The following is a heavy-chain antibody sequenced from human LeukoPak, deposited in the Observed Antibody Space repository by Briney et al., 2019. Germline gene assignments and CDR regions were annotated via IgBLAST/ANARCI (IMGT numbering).Heavy chain of an antibody. J-gene: IGHJ6*03. CDR3: ARGSRWDYYYYMDV. V-gene: IGHV1-2*02. Sequence: ASVKVSCKASGYTFTGYYMHWVRQAPGQGLEGMGWINPNSGGTNYAQKFQGRVTMTRDTSISTAYMELSRLRSDDTAVYYCARGSRWDYYYYMDVWGKGTTVTISS. D-gene: IGHD4-23*01. CDR1: GYTFTGYY. CDR2: INPNSGGT.